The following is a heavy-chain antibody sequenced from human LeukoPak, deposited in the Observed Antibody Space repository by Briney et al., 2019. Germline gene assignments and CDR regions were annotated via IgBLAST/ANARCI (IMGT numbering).Heavy chain of an antibody. D-gene: IGHD6-25*01. CDR3: ARGAAAGPYYYYYGMDV. J-gene: IGHJ6*02. V-gene: IGHV3-48*03. CDR2: ISSSGSTI. CDR1: GFTFSSYE. Sequence: GGSLRLSCAASGFTFSSYEMNWVRQAPGKGLEWVSYISSSGSTIYYADSVKGRFTISRDNAKNSLYLQMNSLRAEDTAVYYCARGAAAGPYYYYYGMDVWGQGTTVTVSS.